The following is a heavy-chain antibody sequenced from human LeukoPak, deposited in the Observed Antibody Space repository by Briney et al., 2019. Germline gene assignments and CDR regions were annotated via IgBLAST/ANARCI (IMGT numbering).Heavy chain of an antibody. D-gene: IGHD2-2*01. CDR3: AKTHPIVVVPAADPYMDV. CDR2: ISSSSSTI. Sequence: GGSLRLSCAASGFTFGSFGMNWVRQAPGKGLEWVSYISSSSSTIYYADSVKGRFTISRDNAKNSLYLQMNSLRAEDTAVYYCAKTHPIVVVPAADPYMDVWGKGTTVTVSS. CDR1: GFTFGSFG. V-gene: IGHV3-48*01. J-gene: IGHJ6*03.